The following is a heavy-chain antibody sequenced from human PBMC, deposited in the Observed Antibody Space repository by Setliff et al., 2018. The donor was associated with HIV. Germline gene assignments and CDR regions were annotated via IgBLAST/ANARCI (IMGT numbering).Heavy chain of an antibody. V-gene: IGHV4-4*09. CDR3: ARPSAGGGYNYWYFDL. CDR1: GGSISDYY. D-gene: IGHD5-12*01. CDR2: IYTSGST. Sequence: SETLSLTCTVSGGSISDYYWSWIRQPPGKGLEWIGYIYTSGSTNYNPSLYSRVTISVDTSKNQFSLKLSSVTAADTAVYYCARPSAGGGYNYWYFDLWGRGTLVTVSS. J-gene: IGHJ2*01.